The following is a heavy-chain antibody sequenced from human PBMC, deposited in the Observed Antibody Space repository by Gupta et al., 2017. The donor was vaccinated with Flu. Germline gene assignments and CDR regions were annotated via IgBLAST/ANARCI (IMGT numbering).Heavy chain of an antibody. Sequence: QERVVESGGGVVQPGRSLRLSCAASGFSFRHSGMHWVRQAPGKGLEWVAVISHDGSNYYHTDSVKGRFTISRDNSKNTLYLQMSSLRTEDTAVYYCAKDWRWNNNNYGMNVWGQGTTVTVSS. CDR2: ISHDGSNY. J-gene: IGHJ6*02. D-gene: IGHD5-24*01. CDR3: AKDWRWNNNNYGMNV. CDR1: GFSFRHSG. V-gene: IGHV3-30*18.